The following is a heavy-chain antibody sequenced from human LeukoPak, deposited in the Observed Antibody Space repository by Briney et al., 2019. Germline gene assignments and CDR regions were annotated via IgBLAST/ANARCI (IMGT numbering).Heavy chain of an antibody. CDR3: ARVYLYTTGWSAPYYSFMDV. CDR1: TYISSDFG. J-gene: IGHJ6*03. CDR2: VSGDNGQT. D-gene: IGHD3-16*02. V-gene: IGHV1-18*01. Sequence: ASVKVSCKASTYISSDFGISWVRLAPGGGLEWMGWVSGDNGQTNYGHKFYGRVTMTMETSINTASMELRGQRSDDTAIYYCARVYLYTTGWSAPYYSFMDVWGKGTTVIVSS.